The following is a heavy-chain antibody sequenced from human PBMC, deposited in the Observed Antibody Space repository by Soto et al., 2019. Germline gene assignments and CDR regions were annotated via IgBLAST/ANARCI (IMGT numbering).Heavy chain of an antibody. D-gene: IGHD6-13*01. Sequence: PGGSLRLSCAASGFAFSSYAMHWVRQAPGKGLEWVAVISYDGSNTYYANSVKGRFTISRDHSKNTLYLQMNSLRTEDTAVYYCAKDRSGSWTFDYWGQGALVTVSS. CDR3: AKDRSGSWTFDY. J-gene: IGHJ4*02. CDR2: ISYDGSNT. CDR1: GFAFSSYA. V-gene: IGHV3-30*18.